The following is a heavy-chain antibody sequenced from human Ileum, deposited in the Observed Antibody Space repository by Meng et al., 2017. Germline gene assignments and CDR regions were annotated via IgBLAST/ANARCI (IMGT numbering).Heavy chain of an antibody. D-gene: IGHD3-16*01. CDR3: AKSIGGGLNELAY. CDR2: ISSSGDRT. V-gene: IGHV3-23*01. J-gene: IGHJ4*02. CDR1: GFTFSNYG. Sequence: GESLKISFAASGFTFSNYGLTLVRQAPGKGLEWVSAISSSGDRTYYIVPVRGRFTISRDNSKNTLYLQMNSLRTEDTAICYCAKSIGGGLNELAYWGQGTLVTVSS.